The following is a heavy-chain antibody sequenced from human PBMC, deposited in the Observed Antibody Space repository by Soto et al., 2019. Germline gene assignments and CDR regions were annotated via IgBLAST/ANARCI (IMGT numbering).Heavy chain of an antibody. V-gene: IGHV3-30*18. CDR3: AKDAAPTYYYDSSGLEY. Sequence: PGGSLRLSCAASVFTFSSYGMHCVRHSPGKGLEWVAVISYDGSNKYYADSVKGRFTISRDNSKNTLYLQMNSLRAEDTAVYYCAKDAAPTYYYDSSGLEYWGQGTLVTVSS. CDR1: VFTFSSYG. CDR2: ISYDGSNK. J-gene: IGHJ4*02. D-gene: IGHD3-22*01.